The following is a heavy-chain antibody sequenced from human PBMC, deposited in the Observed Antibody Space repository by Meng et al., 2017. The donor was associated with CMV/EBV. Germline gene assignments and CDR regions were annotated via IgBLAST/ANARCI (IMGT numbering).Heavy chain of an antibody. D-gene: IGHD2-2*01. CDR3: ARLYCSSTSCPGDY. Sequence: SGFTFSSYSMNWARQAPGKGLEWVASISSRSSYICYADSVKGRFTISRDNAKNSLYLQMNSLRAEDTAVYYCARLYCSSTSCPGDYWGQGTLVTVSS. CDR1: GFTFSSYS. V-gene: IGHV3-21*01. CDR2: ISSRSSYI. J-gene: IGHJ4*02.